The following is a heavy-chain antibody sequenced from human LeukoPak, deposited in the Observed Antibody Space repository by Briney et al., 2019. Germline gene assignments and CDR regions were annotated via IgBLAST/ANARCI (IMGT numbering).Heavy chain of an antibody. CDR3: ARGGLRFGDTWWFDP. J-gene: IGHJ5*02. CDR1: GGSISSYY. D-gene: IGHD3-10*01. Sequence: SETLSLTCTVSGGSISSYYWSWIRQPPGKGLEWIGYIYYSGSTNHNPSLKSRVTISVDTSKNQFSLKLSSVTAADTAVYYCARGGLRFGDTWWFDPWGQGTLVTVSS. CDR2: IYYSGST. V-gene: IGHV4-59*01.